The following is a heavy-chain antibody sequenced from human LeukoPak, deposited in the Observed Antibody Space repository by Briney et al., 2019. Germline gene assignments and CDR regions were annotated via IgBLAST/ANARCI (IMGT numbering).Heavy chain of an antibody. D-gene: IGHD2-2*01. CDR2: IRSKAYGGAT. V-gene: IGHV3-49*04. CDR1: GFTLGDYA. CDR3: TRAFCTSSICYLGAFDI. Sequence: GGSLTLSCTASGFTLGDYALTWVRQAPGRGREWVGFIRSKAYGGATEYTASVKGRFTSSRDDSKSIAYLQMNGLKTEDTGVYLCTRAFCTSSICYLGAFDIWGQGTMVTVSS. J-gene: IGHJ3*02.